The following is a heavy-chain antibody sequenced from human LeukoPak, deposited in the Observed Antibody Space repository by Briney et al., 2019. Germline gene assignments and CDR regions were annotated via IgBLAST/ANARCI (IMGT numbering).Heavy chain of an antibody. V-gene: IGHV4-34*01. CDR1: GGSFSGYY. CDR3: PTVAQGRWLQLSAYYSYYSYMHV. J-gene: IGHJ6*03. Sequence: PSETLSLTCAVYGGSFSGYYWSWIRQPPGKGLEWLGEINHSGSTNYNPSLKSRVTISVDTSKNQFSLKLSSVTAADTAVYYCPTVAQGRWLQLSAYYSYYSYMHVWGKGPTLTVSS. CDR2: INHSGST. D-gene: IGHD5-24*01.